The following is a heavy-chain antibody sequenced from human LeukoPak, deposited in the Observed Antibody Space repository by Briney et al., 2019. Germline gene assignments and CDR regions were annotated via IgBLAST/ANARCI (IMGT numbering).Heavy chain of an antibody. V-gene: IGHV3-30-3*01. CDR1: GFTFNSYA. Sequence: GGSLRLSCAASGFTFNSYAIYWVRQAPGKGLQWVAVISSDGNHRYYADSVKGRFTISRDNSKSTVYLQMDSLRPEDTAMYYCARKPVTGPNTYSDPWGQGTLVTVSS. J-gene: IGHJ5*02. CDR3: ARKPVTGPNTYSDP. CDR2: ISSDGNHR. D-gene: IGHD6-19*01.